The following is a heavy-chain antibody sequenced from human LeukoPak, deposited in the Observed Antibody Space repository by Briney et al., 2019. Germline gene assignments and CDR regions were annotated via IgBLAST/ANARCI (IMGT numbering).Heavy chain of an antibody. CDR3: ARVFELGYGDYEGY. J-gene: IGHJ4*02. V-gene: IGHV3-53*01. CDR2: IYSGGST. CDR1: GFTVSSNY. Sequence: GGSLRLSCAASGFTVSSNYMSWVRQAPGKGLEWVSVIYSGGSTYYADSVKGRFTISRDNSKNTLYLQMNSLRAEDTAVYYCARVFELGYGDYEGYWGQGTLVTVSS. D-gene: IGHD4-17*01.